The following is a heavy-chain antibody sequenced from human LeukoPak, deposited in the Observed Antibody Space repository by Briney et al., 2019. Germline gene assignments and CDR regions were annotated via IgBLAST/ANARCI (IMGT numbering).Heavy chain of an antibody. J-gene: IGHJ6*04. Sequence: GGSLRLSCAASGFSVRNNYMTWVRQAPGKGLEWVSLIYSGDSTYYADSVKGRFIISRDTSKNTLFLQMNSLRAEDTAIYYCAELGITMIGGVWGKGTTVTISS. CDR2: IYSGDST. V-gene: IGHV3-66*01. CDR3: AELGITMIGGV. D-gene: IGHD3-10*02. CDR1: GFSVRNNY.